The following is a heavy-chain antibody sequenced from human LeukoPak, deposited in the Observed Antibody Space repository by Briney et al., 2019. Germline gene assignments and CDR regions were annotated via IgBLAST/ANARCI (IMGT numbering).Heavy chain of an antibody. CDR2: IYHSGST. CDR1: GGSISSGGYS. D-gene: IGHD3-22*01. Sequence: SQTLSLTCAVSGGSISSGGYSWSWIRQPPGKGLEWIGYIYHSGSTYYNPSLKSRVTISVDRSKNQFSLKLSSVTAADTAVYYCARGEMIANYFAYWGQGTLVTVSS. J-gene: IGHJ4*02. V-gene: IGHV4-30-2*01. CDR3: ARGEMIANYFAY.